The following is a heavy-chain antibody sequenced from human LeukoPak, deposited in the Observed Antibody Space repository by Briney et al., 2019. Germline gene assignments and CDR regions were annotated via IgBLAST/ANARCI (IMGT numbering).Heavy chain of an antibody. CDR2: IYSGGST. CDR1: GFTVSSNY. J-gene: IGHJ4*02. D-gene: IGHD6-13*01. V-gene: IGHV3-53*01. Sequence: GGSLRLSCAASGFTVSSNYMSWVRQAPGKGLEWVSVIYSGGSTYYADSVKGRFTISRDNSKNTLYLQMNSLRAEDTAVYYCVWAAAGKNDYWGQGTLVTVSS. CDR3: VWAAAGKNDY.